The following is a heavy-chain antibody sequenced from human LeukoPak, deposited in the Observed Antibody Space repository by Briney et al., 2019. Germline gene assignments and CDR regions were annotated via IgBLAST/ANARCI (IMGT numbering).Heavy chain of an antibody. CDR2: INPNSGGT. CDR1: GYTFTGYY. J-gene: IGHJ4*02. D-gene: IGHD4/OR15-4a*01. Sequence: ASVKVSCKASGYTFTGYYMHWVRQAPGQGLEWMGWINPNSGGTNYAQKFQGRVTMTRDTSISTAYMELSRLRSDDTAVYYCARGTDYGVTNFDYWDQGTLVTVSS. CDR3: ARGTDYGVTNFDY. V-gene: IGHV1-2*02.